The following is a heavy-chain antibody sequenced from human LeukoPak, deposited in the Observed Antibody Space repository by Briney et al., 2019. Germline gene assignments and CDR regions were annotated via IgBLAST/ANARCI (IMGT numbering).Heavy chain of an antibody. D-gene: IGHD3-22*01. Sequence: GASVKVSCKASGYTFTGYYMHWVRQAPGQGLEWMGWNNPNSGGTNYAQKFQGRVTMTRDTSISTAYMELSRLRSDDTAVYYCARDRSYDSSGYFAFDIWGQGTMVTVSS. V-gene: IGHV1-2*02. CDR3: ARDRSYDSSGYFAFDI. CDR2: NNPNSGGT. CDR1: GYTFTGYY. J-gene: IGHJ3*02.